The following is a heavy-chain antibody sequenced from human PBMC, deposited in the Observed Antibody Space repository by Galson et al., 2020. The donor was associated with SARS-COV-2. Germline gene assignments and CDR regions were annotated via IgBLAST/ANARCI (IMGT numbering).Heavy chain of an antibody. CDR2: IHASGRT. CDR1: ADSISSNY. J-gene: IGHJ6*02. Sequence: SQTLSLTCTVSADSISSNYWSWIRQPAGKGLEWIGRIHASGRTNYNPSLKSRVTMSVDTSKNYFSLKLSSVTTADTAVYYCARESRRDGYNPYYYYYGLDVWGQGTTVTVSS. V-gene: IGHV4-4*07. CDR3: ARESRRDGYNPYYYYYGLDV. D-gene: IGHD5-12*01.